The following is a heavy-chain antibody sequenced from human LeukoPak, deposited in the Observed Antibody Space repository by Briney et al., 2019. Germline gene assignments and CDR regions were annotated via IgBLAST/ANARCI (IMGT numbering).Heavy chain of an antibody. CDR2: ISYDGSNK. V-gene: IGHV3-30*18. J-gene: IGHJ4*02. CDR1: GFTFSSYG. CDR3: AKDVRTIIAVAGTFDD. Sequence: SLRLSCAASGFTFSSYGMHWVRQAPGKGLEWVAVISYDGSNKYYADSVKGRFTISRDNSKNTLYLQMNSLRAEDTAVYYCAKDVRTIIAVAGTFDDWGQGTLVTVSS. D-gene: IGHD6-19*01.